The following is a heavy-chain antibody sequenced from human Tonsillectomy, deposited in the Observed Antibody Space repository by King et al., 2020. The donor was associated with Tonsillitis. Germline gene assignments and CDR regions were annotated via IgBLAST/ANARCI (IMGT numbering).Heavy chain of an antibody. CDR2: INPNSGRT. D-gene: IGHD1-14*01. CDR1: GYTFSGYF. Sequence: QVQLVQSGAEVKKPGASVKVSCKTSGYTFSGYFIHWVQKAPGQGLEWMGWINPNSGRTKYAQKFQGRVTMTRDTSISTAYMELSRLTSDDTAVYYCARDASEPLDSTFEYWGQGTLVTVSS. V-gene: IGHV1-2*02. CDR3: ARDASEPLDSTFEY. J-gene: IGHJ4*02.